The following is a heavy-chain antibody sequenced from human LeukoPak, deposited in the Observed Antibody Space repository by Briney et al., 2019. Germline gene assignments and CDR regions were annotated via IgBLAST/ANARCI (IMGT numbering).Heavy chain of an antibody. CDR1: GGSFSGYY. D-gene: IGHD2-21*02. Sequence: SETLSLTCAVYGGSFSGYYWSSIRRPPGKGLEWIGENNDSGSTNYNPSLKSRVTISVDTSKNQFSLKLSSVTAADTAVYYCARGRGSYCGGDCYSGFWFDPWGQGTLVTVSS. V-gene: IGHV4-34*01. J-gene: IGHJ5*02. CDR2: NNDSGST. CDR3: ARGRGSYCGGDCYSGFWFDP.